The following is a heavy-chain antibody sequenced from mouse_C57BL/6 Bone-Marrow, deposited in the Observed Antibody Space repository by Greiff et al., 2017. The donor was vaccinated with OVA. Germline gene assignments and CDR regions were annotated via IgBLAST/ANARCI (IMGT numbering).Heavy chain of an antibody. J-gene: IGHJ3*01. D-gene: IGHD2-4*01. CDR3: ARYYDYDWFAY. Sequence: EVQLQQSGPVLVKPGASVKMSCKASGYTFTDYYMNWVKQSHGKSLEWIGVINPYNGGTSYNQKFKGKATLTVDKSSSTAYMELNSLTSEDSAVYYCARYYDYDWFAYWGQGTLVTVSA. V-gene: IGHV1-19*01. CDR2: INPYNGGT. CDR1: GYTFTDYY.